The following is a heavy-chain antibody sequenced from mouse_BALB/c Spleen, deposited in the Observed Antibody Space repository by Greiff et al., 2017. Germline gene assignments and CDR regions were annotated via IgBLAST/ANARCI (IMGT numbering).Heavy chain of an antibody. CDR2: INPSTGYT. Sequence: VQLQQSGPELVKPGASVKMSCKASGYTFTSYVMHWVKQKPGQGLEWIGYINPSTGYTEYNQKFKDKATLTADKSSSTAYMQLSSLTSEDSAVYYCARDSGSSSDYWGQGTTLTVSS. D-gene: IGHD1-1*01. V-gene: IGHV1-14*01. CDR3: ARDSGSSSDY. CDR1: GYTFTSYV. J-gene: IGHJ2*01.